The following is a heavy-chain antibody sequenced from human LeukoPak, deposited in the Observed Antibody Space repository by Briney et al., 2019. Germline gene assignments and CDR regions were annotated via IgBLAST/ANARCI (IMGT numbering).Heavy chain of an antibody. Sequence: PGGSPRLSCAPSGVTFSSDWMQAVRHAPRKGLLWVSRINSDGSSTSYADSVKGRFTISTDNANTTLYLQMNSLRAEDTAVYYCARTSGDLEAFDIWGQGTMVTVSS. V-gene: IGHV3-74*01. J-gene: IGHJ3*02. CDR2: INSDGSST. CDR3: ARTSGDLEAFDI. CDR1: GVTFSSDW. D-gene: IGHD7-27*01.